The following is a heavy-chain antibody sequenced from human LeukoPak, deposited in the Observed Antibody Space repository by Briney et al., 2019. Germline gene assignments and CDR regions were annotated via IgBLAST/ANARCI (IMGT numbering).Heavy chain of an antibody. V-gene: IGHV3-23*01. D-gene: IGHD2-2*01. J-gene: IGHJ4*02. CDR1: GFSFSSHN. Sequence: GGSLRLSCAASGFSFSSHNMNWARQAPGKGLEWVSAISGSGGSTYYADSVKGRFTISRDNSKNTLYLQMNSLRAEDTAVYYCAKGGYCSSTSCYAYTPDYWGQGTLVTVSS. CDR2: ISGSGGST. CDR3: AKGGYCSSTSCYAYTPDY.